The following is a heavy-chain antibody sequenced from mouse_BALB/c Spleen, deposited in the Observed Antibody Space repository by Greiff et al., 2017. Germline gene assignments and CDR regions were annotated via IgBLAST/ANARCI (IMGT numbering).Heavy chain of an antibody. J-gene: IGHJ1*01. CDR1: GYSFTSYY. V-gene: IGHV1S135*01. Sequence: EVKLMESGPELMKPGASVKISCKASGYSFTSYYMHWVKQSHGKSLEWIGYIDPFNGGTSYNQKFKGKATLTVDKSSSTAYMHLSSLTSEDSAVYYCAIYGYDEYFDVWGAGTTVTVSS. CDR2: IDPFNGGT. CDR3: AIYGYDEYFDV. D-gene: IGHD2-2*01.